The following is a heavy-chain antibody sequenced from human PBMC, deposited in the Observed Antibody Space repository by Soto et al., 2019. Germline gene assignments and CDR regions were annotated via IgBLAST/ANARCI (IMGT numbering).Heavy chain of an antibody. J-gene: IGHJ2*01. CDR1: GGSFSNYI. Sequence: SVKVSCKTSGGSFSNYILNWVRQAPGQGLEWIGGIIPSFGTTNYAQRFQGRVIITADDSTSSTSIELSSLRSEDTAVYYCARVPGYSIGDLWGRGTLVTVSS. CDR2: IIPSFGTT. D-gene: IGHD2-21*01. V-gene: IGHV1-69*13. CDR3: ARVPGYSIGDL.